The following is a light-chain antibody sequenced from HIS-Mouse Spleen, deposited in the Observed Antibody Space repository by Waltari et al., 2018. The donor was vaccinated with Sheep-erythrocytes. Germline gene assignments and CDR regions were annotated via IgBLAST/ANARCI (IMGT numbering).Light chain of an antibody. V-gene: IGLV2-8*01. CDR2: EVS. CDR1: SSDVGGYNY. CDR3: SSYAGSNNFEV. J-gene: IGLJ3*02. Sequence: QSALTQPRSVSGSPGQSVTISCTGTSSDVGGYNYVSWYQQHPGKAPKLMIYEVSKRPYGVPDRFPGSKSGNTASLTVSGLQAEDEADYYCSSYAGSNNFEVFGGGTKLTVL.